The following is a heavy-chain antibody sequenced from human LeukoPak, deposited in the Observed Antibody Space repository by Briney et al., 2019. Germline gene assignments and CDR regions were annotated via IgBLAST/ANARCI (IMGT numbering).Heavy chain of an antibody. CDR3: AKDHLSGWPRAAFDI. CDR1: GFTFSSYA. J-gene: IGHJ3*02. Sequence: GGSLRLSCVASGFTFSSYAMSWVRQGPGKGLEWVSTIGGSDYSTHYADFVRGRFTISRDNSKNTLYLQMNSLRAEDTAVYYCAKDHLSGWPRAAFDIWGQGTMVTVSS. V-gene: IGHV3-23*01. D-gene: IGHD6-19*01. CDR2: IGGSDYST.